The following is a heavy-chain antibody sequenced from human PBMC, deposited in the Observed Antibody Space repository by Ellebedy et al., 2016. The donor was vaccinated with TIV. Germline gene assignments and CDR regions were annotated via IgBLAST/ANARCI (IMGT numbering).Heavy chain of an antibody. D-gene: IGHD1-26*01. CDR1: GYSFTSYW. CDR2: IYPGDSDT. Sequence: KVSXXGSGYSFTSYWIGWVRQMPGKGLEWMGIIYPGDSDTRYSPSFQGQVTISADKSISTAYLQWSSLKASDTAMYYCARSWELLSANDYWGQGTLVTVSS. J-gene: IGHJ4*02. V-gene: IGHV5-51*01. CDR3: ARSWELLSANDY.